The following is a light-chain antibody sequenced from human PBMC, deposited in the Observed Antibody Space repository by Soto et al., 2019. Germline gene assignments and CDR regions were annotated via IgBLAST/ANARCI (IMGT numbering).Light chain of an antibody. Sequence: IVSSQSPATVSLSPGERATLSCRASQSVSSYLAWYQQKPGQAPRLLIYDVSNRATGIPARFSGSGSGTDFTLTISSLEPEDFAVYYCQQRSNWPRFTFGPGTKVDIK. CDR2: DVS. V-gene: IGKV3-11*01. J-gene: IGKJ3*01. CDR3: QQRSNWPRFT. CDR1: QSVSSY.